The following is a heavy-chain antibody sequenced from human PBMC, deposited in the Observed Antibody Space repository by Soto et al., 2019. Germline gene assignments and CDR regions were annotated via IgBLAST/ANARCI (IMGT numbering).Heavy chain of an antibody. Sequence: EVQLLESGGGLVQPGGSLRLSCAASGFTFSSYAMSWVRQAPGTGLEWVSAITGSGGRTYYADSVKGRFTISRDNSKNTLYLQMNSLRAEDTAVYYCAKGLTGAPYYGMDVWGQGTTVTVSS. V-gene: IGHV3-23*01. J-gene: IGHJ6*02. CDR2: ITGSGGRT. D-gene: IGHD7-27*01. CDR3: AKGLTGAPYYGMDV. CDR1: GFTFSSYA.